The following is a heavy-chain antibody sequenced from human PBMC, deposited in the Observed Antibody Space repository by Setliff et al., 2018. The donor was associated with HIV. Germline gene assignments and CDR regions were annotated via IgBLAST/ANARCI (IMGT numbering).Heavy chain of an antibody. CDR3: ARGSGSYSLRSMDV. CDR1: GYSFTNYG. Sequence: GASVKVSCKASGYSFTNYGISWVRQAPGQGLEWMGWISAYNDNTNYAQKVQGRVTMTTDTSTSTSYMELRSLRSDDTAVYYCARGSGSYSLRSMDVWGKGTTVTVSS. J-gene: IGHJ6*03. CDR2: ISAYNDNT. D-gene: IGHD1-26*01. V-gene: IGHV1-18*01.